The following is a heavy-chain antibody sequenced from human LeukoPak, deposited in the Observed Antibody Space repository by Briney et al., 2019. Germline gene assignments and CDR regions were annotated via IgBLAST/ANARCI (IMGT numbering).Heavy chain of an antibody. Sequence: SETLSLTCTVSGGSISSSSYHWGWIRQPPGKGLEWIGSIYFSGSTFYSPSLKSRVTISRDTSKSQFSLKVTSVTAADTAVYYCARVGRYYDALTGYATGGSPFDYWGQGTPVTVSS. V-gene: IGHV4-39*01. J-gene: IGHJ4*02. CDR2: IYFSGST. D-gene: IGHD3-9*01. CDR3: ARVGRYYDALTGYATGGSPFDY. CDR1: GGSISSSSYH.